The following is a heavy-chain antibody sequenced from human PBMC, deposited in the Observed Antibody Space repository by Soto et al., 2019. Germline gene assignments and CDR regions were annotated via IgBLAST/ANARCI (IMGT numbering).Heavy chain of an antibody. CDR1: GFTFSSYW. V-gene: IGHV3-7*03. J-gene: IGHJ3*02. D-gene: IGHD7-27*01. CDR2: IKQDGSEK. Sequence: PGGSLRVSSAASGFTFSSYWMSWVRQAPGKGLEWVANIKQDGSEKYYVDSVKGRFTISRDNAKKSLYLQMNSLRAEDTAVYYCARDEDPGYAFDIWGQGTMVTV. CDR3: ARDEDPGYAFDI.